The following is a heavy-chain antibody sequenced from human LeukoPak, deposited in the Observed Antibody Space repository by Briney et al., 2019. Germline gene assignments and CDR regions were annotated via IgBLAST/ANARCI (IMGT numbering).Heavy chain of an antibody. CDR3: AKGYTSGWRTFVDY. CDR2: ISYTGDNE. CDR1: GFTFSSYE. D-gene: IGHD6-19*01. Sequence: GGSLRLSCAASGFTFSSYEMNWVRQAPGKGLEWVAIISYTGDNEFYADSVKGRFTISRDNSKSTLYLQMNSLRPEDTAVYYCAKGYTSGWRTFVDYWGQGTLVTVSS. J-gene: IGHJ4*02. V-gene: IGHV3-30*18.